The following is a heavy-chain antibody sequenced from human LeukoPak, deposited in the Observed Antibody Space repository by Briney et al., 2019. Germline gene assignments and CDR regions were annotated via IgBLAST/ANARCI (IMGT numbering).Heavy chain of an antibody. CDR2: INTDGSTT. J-gene: IGHJ4*02. Sequence: GGSLRLSCAASGFTFSNYWMHWVRQAPGRGLVWVSRINTDGSTTTYADSVKGRFTISRDNAKNTLYLQMNSLRVEDTAVYYCAKKGLVGATDLRAFDYWGQGTLVTVSS. D-gene: IGHD1-26*01. CDR3: AKKGLVGATDLRAFDY. V-gene: IGHV3-74*01. CDR1: GFTFSNYW.